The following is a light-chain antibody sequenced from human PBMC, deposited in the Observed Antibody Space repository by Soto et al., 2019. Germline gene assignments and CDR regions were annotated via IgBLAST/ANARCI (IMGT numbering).Light chain of an antibody. J-gene: IGLJ1*01. CDR1: SSDVGDNNY. CDR3: SSYTSSSTLLV. Sequence: QSALTQPASVSGSPGQSITISCTGTSSDVGDNNYVSWYQQHPGKAPKLMIYDVTHRPSGISNRFSGSKSGNTASLTISGLQADDDADYYCSSYTSSSTLLVFGTGTKLTVL. CDR2: DVT. V-gene: IGLV2-14*01.